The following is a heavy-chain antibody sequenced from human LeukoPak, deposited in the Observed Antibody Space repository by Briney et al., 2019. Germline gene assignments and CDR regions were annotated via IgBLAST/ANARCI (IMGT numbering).Heavy chain of an antibody. CDR3: ARSKYYYDSSGYESQGIGYFDY. CDR1: GYTFTGYY. CDR2: INPNSGGT. V-gene: IGHV1-2*06. D-gene: IGHD3-22*01. J-gene: IGHJ4*02. Sequence: ASVKVSCKASGYTFTGYYMHWVRQAPGQGLEWMGRINPNSGGTNYAQKFQGRVTMTRDTSISAAYMELSRLRSDDTAVYYCARSKYYYDSSGYESQGIGYFDYWGQGTLVTVSS.